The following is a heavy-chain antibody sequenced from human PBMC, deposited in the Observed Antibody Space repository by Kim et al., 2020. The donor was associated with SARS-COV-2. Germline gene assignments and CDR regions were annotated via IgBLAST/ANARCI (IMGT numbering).Heavy chain of an antibody. D-gene: IGHD2-2*02. CDR2: IYPDDSDT. J-gene: IGHJ6*02. V-gene: IGHV5-51*01. CDR3: ARAPCSSSSCYNSYYAMDV. CDR1: GYSFISYW. Sequence: GESLKISCKGSGYSFISYWIGWVRQMPGKGLEWMGIIYPDDSDTTYSPSFQGQVTISADKSISTAYLQLSSLKASDTAIYYCARAPCSSSSCYNSYYAMDVWGQGTTVTVSS.